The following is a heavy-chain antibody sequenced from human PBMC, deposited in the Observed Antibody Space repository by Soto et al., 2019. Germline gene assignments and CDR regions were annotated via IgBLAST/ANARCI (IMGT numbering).Heavy chain of an antibody. CDR3: ASRCSDIVVVRAAIGAFDI. Sequence: SETLSLTCTVSGGSISSGGYYWSWILQHPGKGLEWIGYIYHSGSTYYNPSLKSRVTISVDKSKNQFSLKLSSVTAADTAVYYCASRCSDIVVVRAAIGAFDIWGQGTMVTVSS. CDR1: GGSISSGGYY. CDR2: IYHSGST. D-gene: IGHD2-2*01. J-gene: IGHJ3*02. V-gene: IGHV4-31*03.